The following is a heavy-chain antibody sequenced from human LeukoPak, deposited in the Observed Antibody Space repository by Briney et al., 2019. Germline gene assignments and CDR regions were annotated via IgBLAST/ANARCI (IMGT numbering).Heavy chain of an antibody. V-gene: IGHV4-61*01. CDR1: GXSVSSISSY. Sequence: PSETLSLTCTVSGXSVSSISSYWSWIRQPPGKGLESIRYIYYSGSTNYNPSLKSRVTISIDTSKNQFSLKLSSVTAADTAVYYCAREGYCSGGSCYHDAFDIWGQGTMVTVSS. CDR3: AREGYCSGGSCYHDAFDI. J-gene: IGHJ3*02. CDR2: IYYSGST. D-gene: IGHD2-15*01.